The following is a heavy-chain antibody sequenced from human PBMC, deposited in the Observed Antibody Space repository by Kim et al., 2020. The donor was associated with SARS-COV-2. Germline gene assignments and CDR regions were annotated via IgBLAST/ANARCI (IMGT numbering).Heavy chain of an antibody. J-gene: IGHJ4*02. CDR1: GFSFSSYS. CDR2: ISSSSSYI. Sequence: GGSLRLSCAASGFSFSSYSMNWVRQAPGKGLEWVSSISSSSSYINYADSVKGRFTISRDNAKNSLYLQMNSLRAEDTAVYYCNGGSNFDYWGQGTLVTVSS. D-gene: IGHD2-15*01. CDR3: NGGSNFDY. V-gene: IGHV3-21*01.